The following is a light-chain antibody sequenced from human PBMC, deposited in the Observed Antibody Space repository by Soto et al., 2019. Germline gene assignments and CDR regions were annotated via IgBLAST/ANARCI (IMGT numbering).Light chain of an antibody. CDR3: QQANSLPLT. CDR2: AAS. Sequence: DIPMTQSPSSVSASVGDRVTITCRASQGISSRLAWYQQKPGKAPNLLIYAASNLQSGVPSRFSESGSETYFTLTICSLQPEDFAAYYSQQANSLPLTFGGGTKVKIK. V-gene: IGKV1-12*01. J-gene: IGKJ4*01. CDR1: QGISSR.